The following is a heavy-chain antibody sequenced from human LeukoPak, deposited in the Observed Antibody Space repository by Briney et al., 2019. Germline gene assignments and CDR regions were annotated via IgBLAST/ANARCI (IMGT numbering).Heavy chain of an antibody. CDR2: IWYDGSNK. V-gene: IGHV3-33*01. D-gene: IGHD6-13*01. CDR3: ARGGDSSRAYYYYGMDV. J-gene: IGHJ6*04. CDR1: GFTCSSYG. Sequence: GGSLRLSCAASGFTCSSYGMHGVRQAPGKGLEWVAVIWYDGSNKYYADSLKGRFTIYRDNSKNTLYLQMNGLRAEDTAVYYCARGGDSSRAYYYYGMDVWGKGTTVTVSS.